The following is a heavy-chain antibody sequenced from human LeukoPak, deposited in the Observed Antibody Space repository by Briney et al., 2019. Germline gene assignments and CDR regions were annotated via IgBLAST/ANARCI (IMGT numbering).Heavy chain of an antibody. D-gene: IGHD2-15*01. CDR3: ARDGGLCSGGSCYEFDP. V-gene: IGHV1-46*01. Sequence: ASVKVSCKASGYTFTSYYMHWVRQAPGQGLEWMGIINPSGGSTSYAQKFQGRVTMTRDTSTSTVYMELSSLRSEDTAVYYCARDGGLCSGGSCYEFDPWGQGTLVTVSS. J-gene: IGHJ5*02. CDR1: GYTFTSYY. CDR2: INPSGGST.